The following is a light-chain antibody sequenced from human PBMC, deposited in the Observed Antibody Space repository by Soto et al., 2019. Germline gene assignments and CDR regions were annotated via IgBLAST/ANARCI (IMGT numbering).Light chain of an antibody. V-gene: IGKV3-20*01. CDR2: GAS. CDR1: QSVSSSY. CDR3: QQYGSSFSST. Sequence: EIVLTQSPGTLSLSPGERATLSCRASQSVSSSYLGWYQQKPGQAPRLLIYGASSRATGIPDRFSGSGSGTDFPLTISRLEPEDFAAYSCQQYGSSFSSTFGPGTKVDIK. J-gene: IGKJ3*01.